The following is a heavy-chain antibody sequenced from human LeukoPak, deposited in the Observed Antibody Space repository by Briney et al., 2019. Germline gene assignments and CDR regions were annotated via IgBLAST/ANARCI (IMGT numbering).Heavy chain of an antibody. CDR3: ASLVHSSSNHYYMDV. D-gene: IGHD6-13*01. CDR2: IRYDGSNK. Sequence: PGRSLRLSCAASGFTFSSYGMHWVRQAPGKGLEWVAFIRYDGSNKYYADSVKGRFTISRDNSKNTLYLQMNSLRAEDTAVYYCASLVHSSSNHYYMDVWGKGTTVTISS. V-gene: IGHV3-30*02. J-gene: IGHJ6*03. CDR1: GFTFSSYG.